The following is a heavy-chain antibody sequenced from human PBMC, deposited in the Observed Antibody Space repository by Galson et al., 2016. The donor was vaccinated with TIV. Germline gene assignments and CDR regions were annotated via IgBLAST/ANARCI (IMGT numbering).Heavy chain of an antibody. CDR2: ISTSSLHK. Sequence: SLRLSCAASGFTFSTYTINWVRQAPGKGLEWVSSISTSSLHKYYADSVKGRFTISRDNTKNSLYLQMNSLRVEDTAVYFCAKVRLFDGDYRDNWGQGTLVTVSS. V-gene: IGHV3-21*04. CDR3: AKVRLFDGDYRDN. CDR1: GFTFSTYT. J-gene: IGHJ4*02. D-gene: IGHD4-17*01.